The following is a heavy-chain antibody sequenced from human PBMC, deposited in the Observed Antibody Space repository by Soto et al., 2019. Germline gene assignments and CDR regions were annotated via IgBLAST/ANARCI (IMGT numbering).Heavy chain of an antibody. Sequence: QVLLQESGPGLVEPSGTLSLTCAVSGGSISSSNWWSWVRQSPEKGLEWIGEVDLVGNTRYNPSLTSGVTISVDKSKSQFFLKLTSVTAADTAVYYCARHGAFYFDRWGQGTLVTVSS. CDR1: GGSISSSNW. D-gene: IGHD3-10*01. V-gene: IGHV4-4*02. CDR3: ARHGAFYFDR. J-gene: IGHJ4*02. CDR2: VDLVGNT.